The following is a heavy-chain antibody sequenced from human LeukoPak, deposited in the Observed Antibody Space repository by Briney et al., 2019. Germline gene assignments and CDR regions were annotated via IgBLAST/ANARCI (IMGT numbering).Heavy chain of an antibody. CDR3: ARDKTYSSGSGGY. V-gene: IGHV3-21*01. CDR1: GFTFSSYS. CDR2: ISSSSSYI. J-gene: IGHJ4*02. D-gene: IGHD6-19*01. Sequence: GGSLRLSCAASGFTFSSYSMNWVRQAPGKGLEWVSSISSSSSYIYHADSVKGRFTISRDNAKNSLYLQMNSLRAEDTAVYYCARDKTYSSGSGGYWGQGTLVTVSS.